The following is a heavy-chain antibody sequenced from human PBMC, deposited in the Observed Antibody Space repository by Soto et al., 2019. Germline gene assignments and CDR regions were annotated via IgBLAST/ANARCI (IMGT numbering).Heavy chain of an antibody. CDR1: GYTFTSYD. V-gene: IGHV1-8*01. J-gene: IGHJ6*02. D-gene: IGHD5-12*01. CDR3: ARGQEVATNYYYYGMDV. CDR2: MNPNSGNT. Sequence: GASVKVSCKASGYTFTSYDINWVRQATGQGLEWMGWMNPNSGNTGYAQKFQGRVTMTRNTSISTAYMELSSLRSEDTAVYYCARGQEVATNYYYYGMDVWGQGTTVTVS.